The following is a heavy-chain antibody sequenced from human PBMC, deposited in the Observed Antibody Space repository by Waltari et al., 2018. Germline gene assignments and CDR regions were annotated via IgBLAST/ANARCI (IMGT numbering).Heavy chain of an antibody. CDR1: GYTFTGYQ. J-gene: IGHJ4*02. V-gene: IGHV1-2*02. Sequence: QVHLVQSGAEVKKPGASVKVSCKASGYTFTGYQIHWVRQAPGQGLEWMGWMNPNSGGTNYAQNLQGRVTITRDTSIRTAYMELSRLRSDDTAMYYCARDLVVGSGDYWGQGTLVTVSS. D-gene: IGHD1-26*01. CDR3: ARDLVVGSGDY. CDR2: MNPNSGGT.